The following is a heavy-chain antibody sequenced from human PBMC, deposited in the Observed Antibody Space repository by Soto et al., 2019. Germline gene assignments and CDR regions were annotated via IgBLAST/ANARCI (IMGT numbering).Heavy chain of an antibody. V-gene: IGHV3-23*01. Sequence: GGSLRLSCAASGFTFSSYAMSWVRQAPGKGLEWVSAISGSGGSTYYADSVKGRFTISRDNSKNTLYLQMNSLRAEDTAVYYCAKSPHPKPYCSSTSCYGGLDYWGQGTLVTVSS. CDR3: AKSPHPKPYCSSTSCYGGLDY. CDR2: ISGSGGST. D-gene: IGHD2-2*01. CDR1: GFTFSSYA. J-gene: IGHJ4*02.